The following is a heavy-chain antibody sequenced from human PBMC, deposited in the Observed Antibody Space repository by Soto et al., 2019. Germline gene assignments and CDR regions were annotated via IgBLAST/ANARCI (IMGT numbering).Heavy chain of an antibody. J-gene: IGHJ4*01. CDR2: IYYTGTT. CDR3: ARLGGYYQAFDQ. D-gene: IGHD3-22*01. CDR1: GGSFSGYY. V-gene: IGHV4-59*08. Sequence: PSETLSLTCAVHGGSFSGYYWGWFRLPPGQGLQWVGYIYYTGTTSYNPSLKGRVTVSLDTSKKQFSLKLRSVTAADTAVYFCARLGGYYQAFDQWGQGALVTVSS.